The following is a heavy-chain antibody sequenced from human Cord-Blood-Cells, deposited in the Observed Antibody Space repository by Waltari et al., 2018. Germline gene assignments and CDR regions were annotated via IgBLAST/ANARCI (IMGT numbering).Heavy chain of an antibody. CDR1: GGSISSGGYY. J-gene: IGHJ2*01. CDR3: ARDRGVVGRRKDTYWYFDL. CDR2: IYYSGST. D-gene: IGHD1-26*01. V-gene: IGHV4-31*03. Sequence: QVQLQESGPGLVKPSQTLSLTCTVSGGSISSGGYYWSWIRQHPGKGLEWIGYIYYSGSTYYNPSLKSRVTMSVDTSKNQFSLKLSSVTAADTAVYYCARDRGVVGRRKDTYWYFDLWGRGTLVTVSS.